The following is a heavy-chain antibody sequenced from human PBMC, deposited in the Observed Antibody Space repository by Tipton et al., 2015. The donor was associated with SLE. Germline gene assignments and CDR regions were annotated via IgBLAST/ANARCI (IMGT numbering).Heavy chain of an antibody. V-gene: IGHV4-59*08. J-gene: IGHJ4*02. D-gene: IGHD2/OR15-2a*01. CDR1: GGSISSYY. Sequence: LRLSCTVSGGSISSYYWSWIRQPPGKGLEWIGYIHHSGSTSYSPSLRSRVTISVDTSKNRLSLKVNSVTAADTAVYFCARLGSTTYLALDGFYFDYWGQGTRVTVSS. CDR3: ARLGSTTYLALDGFYFDY. CDR2: IHHSGST.